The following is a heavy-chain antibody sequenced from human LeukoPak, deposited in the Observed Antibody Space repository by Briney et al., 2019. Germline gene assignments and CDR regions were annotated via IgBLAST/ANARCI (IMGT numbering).Heavy chain of an antibody. CDR2: IYYSGST. D-gene: IGHD3-10*01. Sequence: EALSLTCTVSGGSISSSSYYWGRLRQPPGRGVGGVGSIYYSGSTYYKPSVKGRVTISVDKSKNQFSLKLSCVSAADTAVYYCARGRGVMPYFDYWGQGTLVTVSS. CDR1: GGSISSSSYY. J-gene: IGHJ4*02. CDR3: ARGRGVMPYFDY. V-gene: IGHV4-39*01.